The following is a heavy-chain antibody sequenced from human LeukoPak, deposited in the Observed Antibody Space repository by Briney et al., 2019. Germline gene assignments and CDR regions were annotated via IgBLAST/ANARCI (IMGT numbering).Heavy chain of an antibody. V-gene: IGHV4-34*01. Sequence: SETLSLTCAVYGGSFSGNYWSWIRQPPRKGLEWIGEINHSGSTNYNPSLKSRVTISVDTSKNQFSLKLTSVTAADAAVNYCARGLPDSSSGGNDAFDIWGQGTMVTVSS. J-gene: IGHJ3*02. D-gene: IGHD6-13*01. CDR2: INHSGST. CDR3: ARGLPDSSSGGNDAFDI. CDR1: GGSFSGNY.